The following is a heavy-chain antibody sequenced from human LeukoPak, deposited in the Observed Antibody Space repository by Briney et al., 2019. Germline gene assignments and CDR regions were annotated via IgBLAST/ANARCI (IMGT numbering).Heavy chain of an antibody. V-gene: IGHV1-69*06. CDR3: ARSSIIAAAGPYYFDY. D-gene: IGHD6-13*01. CDR2: IVPIFGTA. CDR1: GGTFSSYA. J-gene: IGHJ4*02. Sequence: SVKVSCKASGGTFSSYAISWVRQAPGQGLEWMGGIVPIFGTANYAQKFQGRVTITADKSTSTAYMELSSLRSEDTAVYYCARSSIIAAAGPYYFDYWGQGTLVTVSS.